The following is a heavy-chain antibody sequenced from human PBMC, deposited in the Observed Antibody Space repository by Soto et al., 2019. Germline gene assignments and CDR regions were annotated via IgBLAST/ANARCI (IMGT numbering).Heavy chain of an antibody. CDR2: IYYSGST. D-gene: IGHD4-17*01. V-gene: IGHV4-59*01. CDR3: ARGITVTTQMYYFDY. CDR1: GGSISSYY. J-gene: IGHJ4*02. Sequence: SETLSLTCTVSGGSISSYYWSWIRQPPGKGLGWIGYIYYSGSTNYNPSLKSRVTISVDTSKNQFSLKLSSVTAADTAVYYCARGITVTTQMYYFDYWGQGTLVTVSS.